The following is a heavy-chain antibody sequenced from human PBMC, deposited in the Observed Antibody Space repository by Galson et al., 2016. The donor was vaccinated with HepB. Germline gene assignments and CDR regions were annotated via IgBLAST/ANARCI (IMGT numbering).Heavy chain of an antibody. D-gene: IGHD6-19*01. J-gene: IGHJ6*04. CDR2: IYTAGDT. CDR3: VGGSYTSDWYRTSAYDFGLDV. CDR1: GFSFSNYD. V-gene: IGHV3-13*01. Sequence: SLRLSCAASGFSFSNYDMYWVRQAPGKGLEWVSSIYTAGDTYYEDSVEGRFTVSRENAKDSLYLHMNSLRAGDTAVYYCVGGSYTSDWYRTSAYDFGLDVWGKGTPVTVSS.